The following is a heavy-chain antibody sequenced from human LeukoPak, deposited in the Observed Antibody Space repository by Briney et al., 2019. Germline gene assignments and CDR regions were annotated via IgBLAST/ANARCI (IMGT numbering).Heavy chain of an antibody. J-gene: IGHJ4*02. CDR1: GGSYSGYY. Sequence: SETLSLTCAVYGGSYSGYYWSWIRQPPGKGLEWVGEINHSGSTNYNPSLKSRVTISVGTSKNQFPLKLSSVTAADTAVYYCARGKVATRRSYYFDYWGQGTLVTVS. V-gene: IGHV4-34*01. CDR2: INHSGST. CDR3: ARGKVATRRSYYFDY. D-gene: IGHD5-12*01.